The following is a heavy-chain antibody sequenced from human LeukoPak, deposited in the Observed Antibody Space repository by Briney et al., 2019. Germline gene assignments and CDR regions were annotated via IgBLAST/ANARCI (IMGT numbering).Heavy chain of an antibody. CDR3: TKDRRGPAAGTWYFDS. D-gene: IGHD6-13*01. CDR1: GFTFSSTT. V-gene: IGHV3-23*01. CDR2: ITAIDGRT. Sequence: GGSLRLPCVASGFTFSSTTMDWVRQAPGRGLEWVSSITAIDGRTYYADSVRGRFTVSRDNSKNTVYLQLNSLRAGDTAIYYCTKDRRGPAAGTWYFDSWGQGTLVTVSS. J-gene: IGHJ4*02.